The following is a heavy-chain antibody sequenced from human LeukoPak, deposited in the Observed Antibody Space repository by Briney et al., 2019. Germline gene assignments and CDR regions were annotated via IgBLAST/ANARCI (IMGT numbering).Heavy chain of an antibody. Sequence: SETLYLTCSVSGGSINNYYWNWIRQPPGKGLEWIGYIYSSGSTYFNPSLTSRVTISVDASRSRFSLSLTSVTAADTAVYYCARADYGGNSAAFAIWGQGTMVTVSS. CDR3: ARADYGGNSAAFAI. CDR1: GGSINNYY. CDR2: IYSSGST. V-gene: IGHV4-59*01. J-gene: IGHJ3*02. D-gene: IGHD4-23*01.